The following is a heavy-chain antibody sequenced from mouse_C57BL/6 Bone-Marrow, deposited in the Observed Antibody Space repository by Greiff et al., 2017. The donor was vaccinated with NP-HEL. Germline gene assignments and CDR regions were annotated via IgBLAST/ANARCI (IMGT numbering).Heavy chain of an antibody. J-gene: IGHJ3*01. D-gene: IGHD3-3*01. CDR1: GYTFTSYW. V-gene: IGHV1-52*01. CDR3: AREGLGPSWFAY. CDR2: IDPSDSET. Sequence: VQLQQPGAELVRPGSSVKLSCKASGYTFTSYWMHWVKQRPIQGLEWIGNIDPSDSETHYNQKFKDKATLTVDKSSSTDYMQLSSLTSEDSAVYYCAREGLGPSWFAYWGQGTLVTVSA.